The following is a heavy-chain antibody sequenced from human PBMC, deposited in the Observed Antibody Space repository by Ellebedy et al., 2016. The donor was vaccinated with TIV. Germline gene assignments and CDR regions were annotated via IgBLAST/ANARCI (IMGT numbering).Heavy chain of an antibody. Sequence: PGGSLRLSCKGSGYSFTSYWIGWVRQMPGKGLEWMGIIYPGDPDPGESNTRYSPSFQGQVTISADKSISIAYLQWSSLKASDTAKYYCARLVSVDAQHFDYWGQGTLVTVSS. D-gene: IGHD2-8*01. V-gene: IGHV5-51*01. CDR2: IYPGDPDPGESNT. CDR1: GYSFTSYW. J-gene: IGHJ4*02. CDR3: ARLVSVDAQHFDY.